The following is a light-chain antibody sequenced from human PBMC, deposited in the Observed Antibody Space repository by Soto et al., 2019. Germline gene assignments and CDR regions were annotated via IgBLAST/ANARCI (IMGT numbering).Light chain of an antibody. Sequence: IKMTQSPSSLSAFIGDRVTITCRASQGISSYLAWYQQKPGKAPKLLIYAASTLQSGVPSRFSGSGSGTDFTLTISCLQSEDFATYYCQQYYSYPRTFGPGTKVDIK. J-gene: IGKJ3*01. V-gene: IGKV1-8*01. CDR2: AAS. CDR1: QGISSY. CDR3: QQYYSYPRT.